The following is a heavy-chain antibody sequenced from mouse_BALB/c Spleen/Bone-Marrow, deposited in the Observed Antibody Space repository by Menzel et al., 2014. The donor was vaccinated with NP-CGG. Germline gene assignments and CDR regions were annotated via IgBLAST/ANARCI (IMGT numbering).Heavy chain of an antibody. Sequence: QVQLQQPGAELGKPGASVKLSCKASGYNFISYWIHWVKQRPGQGLEWIGEINPGNGRTNYNEKFKNKATLTIDKSSSTAYMQLSRLTSEDSAVYYCARWGKGYFDVWGAGTTVTVSS. D-gene: IGHD1-3*01. CDR3: ARWGKGYFDV. CDR2: INPGNGRT. J-gene: IGHJ1*01. CDR1: GYNFISYW. V-gene: IGHV1S81*02.